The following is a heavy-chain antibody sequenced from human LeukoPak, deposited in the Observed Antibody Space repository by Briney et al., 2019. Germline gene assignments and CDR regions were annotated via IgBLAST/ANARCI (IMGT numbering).Heavy chain of an antibody. CDR3: ARARTVHSSGWYGLFDY. Sequence: GGSLSLSCAASGFTFSSYWMSWVRQPQGKGLEWVANIKQDGSEKYYVDSVKGRFIISRDNAKNSLYLQTNSLTAEDAGVYYCARARTVHSSGWYGLFDYWGQRTLVTLSS. D-gene: IGHD6-19*01. V-gene: IGHV3-7*04. CDR1: GFTFSSYW. J-gene: IGHJ4*02. CDR2: IKQDGSEK.